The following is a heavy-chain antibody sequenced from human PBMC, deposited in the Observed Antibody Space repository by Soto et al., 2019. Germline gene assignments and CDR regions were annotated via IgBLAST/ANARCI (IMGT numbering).Heavy chain of an antibody. CDR1: GFSLSTNGVG. V-gene: IGHV2-5*02. CDR3: AYKYLTYFDF. CDR2: IFWDDDK. Sequence: QITLKESGPTLVTPTQTLTLTCAFSGFSLSTNGVGVGWIRQPPGKAPEWLALIFWDDDKRFTPFLENRLTITKDTSKNQVVLTMTNMDPVYTATYFCAYKYLTYFDFWGQGILVNVSS. J-gene: IGHJ4*02.